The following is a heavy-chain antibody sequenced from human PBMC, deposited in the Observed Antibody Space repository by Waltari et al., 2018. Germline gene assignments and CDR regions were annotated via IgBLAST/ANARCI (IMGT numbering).Heavy chain of an antibody. D-gene: IGHD6-13*01. J-gene: IGHJ5*02. CDR1: GNTFTAYY. V-gene: IGHV1-46*01. CDR2: INPSGSSA. CDR3: ARGGEPYSSSWFGAS. Sequence: QVQLVQSGAEVKTPGASVKVSCKASGNTFTAYYIYWVRQAPGHGLEWMGKINPSGSSASYAPQFQGRVTMTRDTSTNTVYMELTSLGSDDTAVYYCARGGEPYSSSWFGASWGQGTLVTVSS.